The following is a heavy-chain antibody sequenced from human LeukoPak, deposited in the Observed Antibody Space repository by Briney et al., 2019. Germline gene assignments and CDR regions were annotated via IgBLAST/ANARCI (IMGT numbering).Heavy chain of an antibody. V-gene: IGHV4-59*01. Sequence: SETLSLTCTVSGGSISSYYWSWIRQPPGKGLEWIGYIYYSGSTNYNPSLKSRVTISVDTSKNQFSRKLSSVTAADTAVYYCARAPRRWLQFDYWGQGTLVTVSS. J-gene: IGHJ4*02. CDR3: ARAPRRWLQFDY. CDR1: GGSISSYY. D-gene: IGHD5-24*01. CDR2: IYYSGST.